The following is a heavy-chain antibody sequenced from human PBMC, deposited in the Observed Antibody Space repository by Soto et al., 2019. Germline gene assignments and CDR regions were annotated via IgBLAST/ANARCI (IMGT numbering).Heavy chain of an antibody. J-gene: IGHJ5*02. CDR1: GYTFTSYG. CDR2: ISAYNGNT. V-gene: IGHV1-18*01. Sequence: ASVKVSCKAPGYTFTSYGISWVRQAPGQGLEWMGWISAYNGNTNYAQKLQGRVTMTTDTSTSTAYMELRSLRSDDTALYYCARSYSGNWFDPWGQGTLVTVLL. CDR3: ARSYSGNWFDP. D-gene: IGHD5-18*01.